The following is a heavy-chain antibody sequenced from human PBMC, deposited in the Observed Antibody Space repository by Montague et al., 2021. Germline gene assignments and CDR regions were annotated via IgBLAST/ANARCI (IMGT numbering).Heavy chain of an antibody. CDR2: IYWDADK. J-gene: IGHJ6*03. Sequence: PALVKPTQTLTLTCTFSGFSLTTSGVGVGWIRQPPGKALEWLGVIYWDADKRYSPSLQNRLIITHDASRNQVILTLNDLDPMDTGTYFCAHTPHVIPSYSYMDVWGKGTTVTVSS. V-gene: IGHV2-5*02. CDR3: AHTPHVIPSYSYMDV. CDR1: GFSLTTSGVG.